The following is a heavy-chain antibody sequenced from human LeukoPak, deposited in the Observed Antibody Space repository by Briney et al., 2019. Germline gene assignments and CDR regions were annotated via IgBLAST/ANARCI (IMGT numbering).Heavy chain of an antibody. J-gene: IGHJ4*02. V-gene: IGHV4-38-2*02. CDR1: GYSINSGYY. CDR3: AREYSGSYYG. CDR2: IYHSGST. Sequence: SETLSLTCTVSGYSINSGYYWGWIRPPPGNGLEWIGTIYHSGSTYYNPSLKSRVTISVDTSKNQFSLKLSSVTAADTAVYYCAREYSGSYYGWGQGTLVTVSS. D-gene: IGHD1-26*01.